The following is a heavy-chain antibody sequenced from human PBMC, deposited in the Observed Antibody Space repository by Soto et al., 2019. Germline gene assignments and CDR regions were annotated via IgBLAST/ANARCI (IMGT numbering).Heavy chain of an antibody. V-gene: IGHV1-2*02. D-gene: IGHD3-22*01. J-gene: IGHJ3*02. Sequence: ASVKVSCKASGYTFTGYYMHWVRQAPGQGLEWMGWINPNSGGTNYAQKFQGRVTMTRETSISTAYMELSRLRSDDTAVYYCARVPNYYYDSSGYDPAFDIWGQGKMVTVSS. CDR1: GYTFTGYY. CDR3: ARVPNYYYDSSGYDPAFDI. CDR2: INPNSGGT.